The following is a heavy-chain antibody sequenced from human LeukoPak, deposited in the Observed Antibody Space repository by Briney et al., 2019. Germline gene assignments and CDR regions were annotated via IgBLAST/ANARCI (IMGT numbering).Heavy chain of an antibody. CDR1: GGSISSSSYY. V-gene: IGHV4-39*07. D-gene: IGHD5-18*01. J-gene: IGHJ4*02. CDR3: ANVIGALWPDY. CDR2: IYYSGST. Sequence: RASETLSLTCTVSGGSISSSSYYWGWIRQPPGKGLEWIGSIYYSGSTYYNPSLKSRVTISVDTSKNQFSLKLSSVTAADTAVYYCANVIGALWPDYWGQGTMVTVSS.